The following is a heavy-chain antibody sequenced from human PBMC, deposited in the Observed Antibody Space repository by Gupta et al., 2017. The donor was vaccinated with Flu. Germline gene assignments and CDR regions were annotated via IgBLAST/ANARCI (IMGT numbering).Heavy chain of an antibody. CDR2: IKEDGSTK. V-gene: IGHV3-7*01. CDR3: ARDRAYNCFDY. J-gene: IGHJ4*02. CDR1: GFPLSRSL. D-gene: IGHD4-11*01. Sequence: EVKLVEPGGGLVQPGGSLRLSCEVSGFPLSRSLLTWVRLVPGKGLRWVANIKEDGSTKNYVDSVKGRFTISRDNAKNSLFLQMDSLRAEDTAVYYCARDRAYNCFDYWGQGALVTVSS.